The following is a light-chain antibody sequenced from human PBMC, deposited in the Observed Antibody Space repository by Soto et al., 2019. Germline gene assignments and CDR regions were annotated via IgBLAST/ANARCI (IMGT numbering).Light chain of an antibody. CDR2: AAS. V-gene: IGKV1-27*01. CDR3: QKYNGALWT. Sequence: DIQMTQSPSSLSASVGDRVTITCRANQGISNYLAWYQQKPGKVPTLLIYAASSLQLGVPSRFSGSGSGTDFTLTISSLQPEDVATYYCQKYNGALWTFGQGTKVEIK. J-gene: IGKJ1*01. CDR1: QGISNY.